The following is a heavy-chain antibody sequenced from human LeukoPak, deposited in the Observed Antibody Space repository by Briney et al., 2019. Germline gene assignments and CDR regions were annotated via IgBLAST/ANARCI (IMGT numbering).Heavy chain of an antibody. CDR2: FDPEDGET. D-gene: IGHD3-22*01. J-gene: IGHJ4*02. V-gene: IGHV1-24*01. CDR1: GYTLTELS. CDR3: AKGARPYYYDSSGYPPYFDY. Sequence: ASVKVSCKVSGYTLTELSMHWVRQAPGKGLEWMGGFDPEDGETIYAQKFQGRVTMTEDTSTDTAYMELSSLRSEDTAVYYCAKGARPYYYDSSGYPPYFDYWGQGTLVTVSS.